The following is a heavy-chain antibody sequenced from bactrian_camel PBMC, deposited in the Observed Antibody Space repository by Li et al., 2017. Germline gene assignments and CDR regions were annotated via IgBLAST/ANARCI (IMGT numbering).Heavy chain of an antibody. D-gene: IGHD3*01. CDR3: AAGIPGANRCSDY. CDR1: GFSFSTYR. CDR2: FHASSGHT. J-gene: IGHJ4*01. Sequence: HVQLVESGGGSVQAGGSLRVSCAASGFSFSTYRMAWFRQAPGKEREGVAFFHASSGHTDYGDSVRGRFTISQDNAKNTVDLQMSSLKPEDTAMYYCAAGIPGANRCSDYWGQGTQVTVS. V-gene: IGHV3S1*01.